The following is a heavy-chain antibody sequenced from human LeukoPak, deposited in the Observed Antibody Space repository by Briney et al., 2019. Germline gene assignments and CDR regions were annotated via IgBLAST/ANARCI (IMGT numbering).Heavy chain of an antibody. D-gene: IGHD2-15*01. CDR2: ISSSGSTI. J-gene: IGHJ4*02. CDR1: GFTFSDYY. Sequence: SGGSLRLSCAASGFTFSDYYMSWIRQAPGKGLEWVAYISSSGSTIYYADSVKGRFTISRDNAKNSLYLQMNSLRAEDTAVYYCAICSGGSCYNTFFDYWGQGTLVTVSS. V-gene: IGHV3-11*01. CDR3: AICSGGSCYNTFFDY.